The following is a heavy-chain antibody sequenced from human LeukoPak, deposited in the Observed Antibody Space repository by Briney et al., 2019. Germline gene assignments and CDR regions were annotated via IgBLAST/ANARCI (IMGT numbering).Heavy chain of an antibody. CDR2: ISPSGGST. CDR3: ARDRSLAVFDI. CDR1: GYTFTSNY. Sequence: ASVKVSCKAFGYTFTSNYMHWVRQAPGQGPEWMGVISPSGGSTTYAQKFQGRVTLTRDMSTSTDYLELSSLRSEDTAVYYCARDRSLAVFDIWGQGTMVTVSS. J-gene: IGHJ3*02. V-gene: IGHV1-46*01.